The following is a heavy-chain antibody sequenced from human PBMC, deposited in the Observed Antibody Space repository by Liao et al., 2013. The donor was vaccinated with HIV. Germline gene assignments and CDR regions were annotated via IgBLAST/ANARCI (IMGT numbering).Heavy chain of an antibody. V-gene: IGHV4-4*07. Sequence: QVRLQESGPGLVKPSETLSLTCSVSGGSINNYYWTWIRQFAGRGLEWIGRIYSSGTTNYNPSLKGRVTMSIDTSDNYISLNLTSVTAADTAVYYCARDRGDWGRGVFDFWGRGTLVTVSS. D-gene: IGHD7-27*01. J-gene: IGHJ3*01. CDR3: ARDRGDWGRGVFDF. CDR2: IYSSGTT. CDR1: GGSINNYY.